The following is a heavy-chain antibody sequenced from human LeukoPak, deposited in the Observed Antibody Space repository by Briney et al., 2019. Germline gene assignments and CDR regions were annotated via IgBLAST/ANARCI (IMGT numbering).Heavy chain of an antibody. Sequence: PGGSLRLSCAASGFTFSSYAMSWVRQAPGKGLEWIGEINHSGSTNYNPSLKSRVTISVDTSKNQFSLKLSSVTAADMAVYFCARRSKTIFGVVPYYYMDVWGKGTTVTVSS. J-gene: IGHJ6*03. D-gene: IGHD3-3*01. CDR1: GFTFSSYA. CDR3: ARRSKTIFGVVPYYYMDV. CDR2: INHSGST. V-gene: IGHV4-34*08.